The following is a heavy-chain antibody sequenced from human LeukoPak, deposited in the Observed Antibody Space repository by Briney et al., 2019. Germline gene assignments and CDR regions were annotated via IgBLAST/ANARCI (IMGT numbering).Heavy chain of an antibody. J-gene: IGHJ4*02. CDR3: ARVEYSNSWSNRASDY. CDR2: ISSSSSYI. V-gene: IGHV3-21*01. Sequence: GGSLRLSCAASGFTFSSYSMNWVRQAPEKGLEWVSSISSSSSYIYYADSVKGRFTISRDNAKNSLYLQMNSLRAEDTAVYYCARVEYSNSWSNRASDYWGQGTLVTVSS. D-gene: IGHD6-13*01. CDR1: GFTFSSYS.